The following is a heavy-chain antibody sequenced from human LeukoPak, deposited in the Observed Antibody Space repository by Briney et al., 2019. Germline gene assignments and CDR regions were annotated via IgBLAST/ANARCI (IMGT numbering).Heavy chain of an antibody. CDR3: ARGRPFGGGFHLDY. D-gene: IGHD1-26*01. Sequence: SETLSLTCIISGDSSTSDSYYGGWVRQPPGKGLEWIGNIYYSGSTYYNPSLKSRVTMSVDTSKNQFFLKLSSVTAADTAVYYCARGRPFGGGFHLDYWGQGTQVTVSS. CDR2: IYYSGST. J-gene: IGHJ4*02. V-gene: IGHV4-39*02. CDR1: GDSSTSDSYY.